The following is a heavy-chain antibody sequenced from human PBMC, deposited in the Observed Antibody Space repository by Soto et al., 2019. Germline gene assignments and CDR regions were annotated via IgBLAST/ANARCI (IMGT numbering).Heavy chain of an antibody. Sequence: QVQLQESGPGLVKPSQTLSLTCTVSGGSISSGDYYWSWIRQPPGKGLEWIGYMYYSGSTYYNPSLKSRVTTSVDTSKNQFSLKLSSVTAADKAVYYCARWLGYGPHFDYWGQGTLVTVSS. D-gene: IGHD3-10*01. CDR1: GGSISSGDYY. CDR3: ARWLGYGPHFDY. J-gene: IGHJ4*02. CDR2: MYYSGST. V-gene: IGHV4-30-4*01.